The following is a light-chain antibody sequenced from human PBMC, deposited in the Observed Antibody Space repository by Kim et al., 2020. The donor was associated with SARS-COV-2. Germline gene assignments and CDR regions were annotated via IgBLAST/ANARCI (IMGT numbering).Light chain of an antibody. CDR3: QAWDRRNV. CDR2: QDT. J-gene: IGLJ1*01. Sequence: SYELTQPPSVSVAPGQTASITCSVDKLGDKYACWYQQKPGQSPVLVIYQDTKRPSGIPERFSGSNSGNTATLTISGTQAMDEDDYYCQAWDRRNVFGTVT. CDR1: KLGDKY. V-gene: IGLV3-1*01.